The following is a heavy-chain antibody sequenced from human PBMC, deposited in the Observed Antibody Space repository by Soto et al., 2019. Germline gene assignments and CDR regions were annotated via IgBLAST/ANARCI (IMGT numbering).Heavy chain of an antibody. V-gene: IGHV1-69*13. Sequence: SVKVSCKGSGGTFSNHAISWVRQAPGQGLEWVGGIIPMFPTADYAQRFQGRVTITADDSTTTVYMELSGLRSEDTAMYYCARDDATYCGGDCYRYFYYGMDVWGQGTTVTVSS. CDR3: ARDDATYCGGDCYRYFYYGMDV. D-gene: IGHD2-21*02. CDR2: IIPMFPTA. J-gene: IGHJ6*02. CDR1: GGTFSNHA.